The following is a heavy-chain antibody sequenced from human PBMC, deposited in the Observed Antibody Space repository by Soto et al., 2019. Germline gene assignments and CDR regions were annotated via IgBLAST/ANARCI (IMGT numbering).Heavy chain of an antibody. CDR3: ARCDGSATYCFFFAY. D-gene: IGHD3-10*01. V-gene: IGHV3-66*01. CDR2: IYSGGST. J-gene: IGHJ4*02. Sequence: GGSLRLSCAASGFTVSNSYMSWVRQAPGKGLEWVSAIYSGGSTYYADSVKGRFTISRDNSRNTLYIQMNSLRAEDTAVYFCARCDGSATYCFFFAYWGQGTPVTVSS. CDR1: GFTVSNSY.